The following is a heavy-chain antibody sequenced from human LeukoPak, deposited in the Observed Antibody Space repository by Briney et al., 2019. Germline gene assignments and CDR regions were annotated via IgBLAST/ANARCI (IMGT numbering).Heavy chain of an antibody. Sequence: GGSLRLSCAASGFTFSSYAMSWVRQAPGKGLEWVSGIGGSGDNTYYADSVKGRFTISRDNSKNTLYVQVNSLGTEDTAAYYCAKGSYYDSNGSFYFDYWGQGTLVTVSS. CDR1: GFTFSSYA. J-gene: IGHJ4*02. V-gene: IGHV3-23*01. CDR2: IGGSGDNT. CDR3: AKGSYYDSNGSFYFDY. D-gene: IGHD3-22*01.